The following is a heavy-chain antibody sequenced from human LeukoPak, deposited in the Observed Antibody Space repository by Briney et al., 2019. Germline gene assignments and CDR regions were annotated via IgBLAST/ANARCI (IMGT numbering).Heavy chain of an antibody. CDR1: GGTFSSYA. J-gene: IGHJ5*02. V-gene: IGHV1-69*04. D-gene: IGHD6-6*01. Sequence: GSSVKVSCKASGGTFSSYAISWVRQAPGQGLEWMGRIIPILGIANYAQKFQGRVTITADKSTSTAYMELSSLGSEDTAVYYCASAIEYSSSTAFDPWGQGTLVTVSS. CDR2: IIPILGIA. CDR3: ASAIEYSSSTAFDP.